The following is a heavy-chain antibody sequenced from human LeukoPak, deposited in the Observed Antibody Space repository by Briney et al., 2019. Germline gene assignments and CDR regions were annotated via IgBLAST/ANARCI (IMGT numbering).Heavy chain of an antibody. Sequence: SETLSLTCTVSGGSISSYYWSWIRQPPGKGLEWIGCIYYSGSTNYNPSLKSRVNISVDTSKNQFSLKLSSVTAADTAVYYCARGNPVLRFLEWSYNWFDPWGQGTLVTVSS. CDR1: GGSISSYY. CDR2: IYYSGST. J-gene: IGHJ5*02. D-gene: IGHD3-3*01. V-gene: IGHV4-59*01. CDR3: ARGNPVLRFLEWSYNWFDP.